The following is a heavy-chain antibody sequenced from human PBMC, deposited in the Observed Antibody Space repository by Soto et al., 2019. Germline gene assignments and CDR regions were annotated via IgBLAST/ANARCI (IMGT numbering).Heavy chain of an antibody. J-gene: IGHJ5*02. V-gene: IGHV3-74*01. D-gene: IGHD2-2*01. Sequence: GGSLRLSCAASGLTFSSSWMHWVRQAPGMGLVWLSRITPDGSSTSYVDSVKGRFTISRDNAKNTLYLQMNSLRPEDTAVYHCAAGGSTWFDPWGQGTLVTVSS. CDR2: ITPDGSST. CDR3: AAGGSTWFDP. CDR1: GLTFSSSW.